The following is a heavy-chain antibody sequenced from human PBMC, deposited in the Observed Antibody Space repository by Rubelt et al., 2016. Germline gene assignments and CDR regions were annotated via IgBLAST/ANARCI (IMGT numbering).Heavy chain of an antibody. D-gene: IGHD6-6*01. Sequence: QVQLVQSGAEVKKPGASVKVSCKASGYTFTGYYMHWVRQAPGQGLEWMGWINPNSGGTNYAQKFQGRITRTADESTSTAYMELSSLRSEDTAVYYCATTIAIRPYYFDYWGQGTLVTVSS. V-gene: IGHV1-2*02. CDR3: ATTIAIRPYYFDY. CDR2: INPNSGGT. J-gene: IGHJ4*02. CDR1: GYTFTGYY.